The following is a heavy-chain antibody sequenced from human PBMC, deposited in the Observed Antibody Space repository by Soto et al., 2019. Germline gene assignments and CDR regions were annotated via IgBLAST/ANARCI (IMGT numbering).Heavy chain of an antibody. Sequence: EVLLLQSGGGLAQPGESLTLSCATSGFILSRHAMSWVRQAPGKGLDWVSVIGYRTTDTYCADSVKGRFTISRVESKNTVYLQMNNLRVAGTAVYYWAKDRGGGWVIDYWGQGTLVTVSS. J-gene: IGHJ4*02. V-gene: IGHV3-23*01. CDR1: GFILSRHA. CDR2: IGYRTTDT. CDR3: AKDRGGGWVIDY. D-gene: IGHD6-19*01.